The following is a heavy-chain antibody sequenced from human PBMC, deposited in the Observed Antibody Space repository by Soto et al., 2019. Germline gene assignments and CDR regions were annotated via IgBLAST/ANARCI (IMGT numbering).Heavy chain of an antibody. CDR3: ARRYCSSTIFYNWFDP. Sequence: QVQLQESGPGLVKPSETLSLTCTVSGGSISSYYWSWIRQPPGKGLAWIGYIYYSGSTNYNPSLKSRVTISVDTSKSQFSLKLSSVTAADTAVYYCARRYCSSTIFYNWFDPWCQGPLVTVSS. D-gene: IGHD2-2*01. CDR2: IYYSGST. CDR1: GGSISSYY. V-gene: IGHV4-59*08. J-gene: IGHJ5*02.